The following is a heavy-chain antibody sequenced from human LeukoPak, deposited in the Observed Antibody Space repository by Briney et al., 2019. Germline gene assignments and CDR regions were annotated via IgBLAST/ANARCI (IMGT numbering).Heavy chain of an antibody. Sequence: ASVKVSCKASGYTFTSYGISWVRQAPGQGLEWMGRIIPIFGTANYAQKFQGRVTITADESTSTAYMELSSLRSEDTAVYYCAREGRYCSSTSCGWFDPWGQGTLVTVSS. J-gene: IGHJ5*02. CDR2: IIPIFGTA. D-gene: IGHD2-2*01. CDR1: GYTFTSYG. V-gene: IGHV1-69*13. CDR3: AREGRYCSSTSCGWFDP.